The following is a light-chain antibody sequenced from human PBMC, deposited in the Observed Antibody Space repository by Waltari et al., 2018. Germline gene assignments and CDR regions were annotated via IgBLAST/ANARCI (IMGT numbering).Light chain of an antibody. CDR2: NNY. CDR1: SSTIGSKR. J-gene: IGLJ3*02. Sequence: QSVLTQPPSASGTPGQRVTISCSGSSSTIGSKRVSWYQHLPGAAPKLLIYNNYQRPSGVPDLFSASKSGTSASLAISGLQSEDEADYYCATWDDSLNAWVFGGGTRLTVL. V-gene: IGLV1-44*01. CDR3: ATWDDSLNAWV.